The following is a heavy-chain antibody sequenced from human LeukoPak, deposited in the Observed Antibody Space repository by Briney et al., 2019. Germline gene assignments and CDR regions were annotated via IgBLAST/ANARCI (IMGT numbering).Heavy chain of an antibody. CDR2: INHSGST. V-gene: IGHV4-34*01. CDR1: GGSFSGYY. CDR3: ARSKSSSSFDAFDI. J-gene: IGHJ3*02. Sequence: TSETLSLTCAVYGGSFSGYYWSWIRQPPGKGLEWIGEINHSGSTNYNPSLKSRVTISVDTSKNQFSLKLSSVTAADTAVYYCARSKSSSSFDAFDIWGQGTMVTVSS. D-gene: IGHD6-6*01.